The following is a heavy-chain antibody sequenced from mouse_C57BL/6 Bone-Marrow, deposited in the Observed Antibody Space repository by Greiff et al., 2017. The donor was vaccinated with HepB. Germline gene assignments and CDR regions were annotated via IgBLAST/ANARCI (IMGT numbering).Heavy chain of an antibody. Sequence: EVMLVESGGGLVQPGGSLKLSCAASGFTFSDYYVYWVRQTPEKRLEWVAYISNGGGSTYYPDTVKGRFTISRDNAKNTLYLQMSRLKSEDTAMYYCARHGGYYLFAYWGQGTLVTVSA. CDR3: ARHGGYYLFAY. D-gene: IGHD2-3*01. CDR1: GFTFSDYY. J-gene: IGHJ3*01. CDR2: ISNGGGST. V-gene: IGHV5-12*01.